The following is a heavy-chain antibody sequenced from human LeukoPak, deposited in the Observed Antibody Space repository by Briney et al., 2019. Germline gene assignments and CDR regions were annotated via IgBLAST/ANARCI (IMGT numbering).Heavy chain of an antibody. CDR2: IIPIFGTA. CDR3: ASLFWSGPRYLFFDY. Sequence: ASVKVSCKASGGTFSSYAISWVRQAPGQGLEWMGGIIPIFGTANYAQKFQGRVTITADESTSTAYMELSSLRSEDTAVYYCASLFWSGPRYLFFDYWGQGTLVTVSS. D-gene: IGHD3-3*01. V-gene: IGHV1-69*13. J-gene: IGHJ4*02. CDR1: GGTFSSYA.